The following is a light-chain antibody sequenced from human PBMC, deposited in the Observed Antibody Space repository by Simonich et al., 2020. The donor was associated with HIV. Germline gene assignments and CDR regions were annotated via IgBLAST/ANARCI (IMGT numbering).Light chain of an antibody. J-gene: IGKJ5*01. CDR3: QQYYDTPIT. Sequence: DIVMTQSPDSLGVSLGDRATINCKSSQSVLYSSNNKNYLAWYQQKPGQPPKLLIYWASTRESGVPDRFSGSGSGTDFTLTISSLQAEDVAVYYCQQYYDTPITFGQGTRLEIK. CDR2: WAS. CDR1: QSVLYSSNNKNY. V-gene: IGKV4-1*01.